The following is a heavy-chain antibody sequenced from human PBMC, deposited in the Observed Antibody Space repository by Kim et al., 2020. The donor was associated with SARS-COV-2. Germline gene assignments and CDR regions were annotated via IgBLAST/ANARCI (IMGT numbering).Heavy chain of an antibody. V-gene: IGHV4-34*01. CDR1: GGSFSGYY. CDR2: INHSGST. J-gene: IGHJ3*02. CDR3: ARGRPPRHYGSGRVVAFDI. Sequence: SETLSLTCAVYGGSFSGYYWSWIRQPPGKGLEWIGEINHSGSTNYNPSLKSRVTISVDTSKNQFSLKLSSVTAADTAVYYCARGRPPRHYGSGRVVAFDIWGQGTMVTVSS. D-gene: IGHD3-10*01.